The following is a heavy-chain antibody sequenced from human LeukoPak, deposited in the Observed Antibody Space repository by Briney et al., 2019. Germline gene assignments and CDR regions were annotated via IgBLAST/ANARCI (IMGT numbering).Heavy chain of an antibody. D-gene: IGHD3-22*01. CDR1: GGSFSGYY. CDR2: INHSGST. CDR3: AKEGSSGSVDY. Sequence: SETLSLTCAVYGGSFSGYYWSWIRQPPGKGLEWIGEINHSGSTNYNPPLKSRVTISVDTSKNQFSLKLSSVTAADTAVYYCAKEGSSGSVDYWGQGTLVTVSS. J-gene: IGHJ4*02. V-gene: IGHV4-34*01.